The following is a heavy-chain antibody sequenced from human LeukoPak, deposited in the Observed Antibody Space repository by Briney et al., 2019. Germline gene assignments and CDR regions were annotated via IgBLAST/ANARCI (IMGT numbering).Heavy chain of an antibody. Sequence: ASVKVSCKASGGIFSSYAISWVRQAPGQGLEWMGGIIPIFGTANYAQKFQGRVTITTDESTSTAYMELSSLRSEDTAVYYCASYSGYGMYYYYYYMDVWGKGTTVTVSS. V-gene: IGHV1-69*05. CDR1: GGIFSSYA. CDR2: IIPIFGTA. J-gene: IGHJ6*03. CDR3: ASYSGYGMYYYYYYMDV. D-gene: IGHD5-12*01.